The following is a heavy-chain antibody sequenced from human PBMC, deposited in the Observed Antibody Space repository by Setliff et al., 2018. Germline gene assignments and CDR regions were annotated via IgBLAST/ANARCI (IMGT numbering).Heavy chain of an antibody. V-gene: IGHV4-39*01. CDR1: GGSISNSTYY. CDR3: ARTGTYRYFDY. Sequence: SETRSLTCTVSGGSISNSTYYWGWIRQPPGKGLEWIGRIYYRGDTYYNASLKGRLTISVDTAQNQFSLRLTSVTAADTAVYYCARTGTYRYFDYWGQGALVTVSS. D-gene: IGHD1-1*01. CDR2: IYYRGDT. J-gene: IGHJ4*02.